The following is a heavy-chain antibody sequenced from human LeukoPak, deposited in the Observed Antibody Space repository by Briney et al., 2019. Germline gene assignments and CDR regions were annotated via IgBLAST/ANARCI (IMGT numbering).Heavy chain of an antibody. D-gene: IGHD5-18*01. CDR1: GYTFTSYA. CDR3: ARVTAMGANYYYYYMDV. Sequence: GASVKVSCKASGYTFTSYAMNCVRQAPGQGLEWMGWINTNTGNPTYAQGFTGRFVFSLDTSVSTAYLQISSLRAEDTAVYYCARVTAMGANYYYYYMDVWGKGTTVTVSS. V-gene: IGHV7-4-1*02. J-gene: IGHJ6*03. CDR2: INTNTGNP.